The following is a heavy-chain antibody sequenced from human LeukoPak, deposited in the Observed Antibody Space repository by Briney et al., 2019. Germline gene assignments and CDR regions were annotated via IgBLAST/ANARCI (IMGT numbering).Heavy chain of an antibody. CDR1: GFTFSSYS. V-gene: IGHV3-21*01. J-gene: IGHJ5*02. CDR2: ISSSSTYI. D-gene: IGHD6-13*01. CDR3: ASSLAVAGTGGWFDP. Sequence: GGSLRLSCAASGFTFSSYSMNWVRQAPGKGLEWVSSISSSSTYIYYADSVKGRFTISRDNAKNSLFLQMSSLRAEDTAVYYCASSLAVAGTGGWFDPWGQGNLVTVSS.